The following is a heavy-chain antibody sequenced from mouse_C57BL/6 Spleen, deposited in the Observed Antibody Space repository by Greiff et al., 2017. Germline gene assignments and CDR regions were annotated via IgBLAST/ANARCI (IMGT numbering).Heavy chain of an antibody. D-gene: IGHD1-1*01. V-gene: IGHV3-6*01. CDR1: GYSITSGYY. CDR3: ARETFSYYGSSYSAY. J-gene: IGHJ3*01. CDR2: ISYDGSN. Sequence: EVQLQESGPGLVKPSQSLSLTCSVTGYSITSGYYWNWIRQFPGNKLEWMGYISYDGSNNYNPSLKNRISITRDTSKNQFFLKLNSVTTEDTATYYCARETFSYYGSSYSAYWGQGTLVTVSA.